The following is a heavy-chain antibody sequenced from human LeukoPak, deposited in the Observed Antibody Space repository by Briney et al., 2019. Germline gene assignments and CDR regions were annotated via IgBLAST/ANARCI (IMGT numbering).Heavy chain of an antibody. V-gene: IGHV3-23*01. J-gene: IGHJ4*02. D-gene: IGHD2-2*01. CDR3: AKFVGSCGRTSCPARTLKFDY. CDR1: GFSFNTYSYG. CDR2: ISGSGCSS. Sequence: PGGSLRLSCAASGFSFNTYSYGMHWVRQCPGKGLEWVSTISGSGCSSYYADSVKGRFTISRDNSKNTVYMQMTSLRAEDTAVYYCAKFVGSCGRTSCPARTLKFDYWGQGTLVTVSS.